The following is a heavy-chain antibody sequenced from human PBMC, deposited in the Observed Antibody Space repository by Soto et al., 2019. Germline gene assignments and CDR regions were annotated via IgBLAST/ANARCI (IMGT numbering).Heavy chain of an antibody. CDR2: IYYSGST. CDR1: GGSISSYY. CDR3: ARAARWFDP. D-gene: IGHD6-13*01. V-gene: IGHV4-59*01. Sequence: SETLSLTCTVSGGSISSYYWSWIRQPPGKGLEWIGYIYYSGSTNYNPSLKSRVTISVDTSKNQFSLKLSSVTAADTAVYYCARAARWFDPWGQGTLVTVSS. J-gene: IGHJ5*02.